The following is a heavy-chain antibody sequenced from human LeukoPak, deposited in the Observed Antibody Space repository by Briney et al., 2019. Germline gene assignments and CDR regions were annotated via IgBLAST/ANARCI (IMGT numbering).Heavy chain of an antibody. V-gene: IGHV1-2*02. CDR2: INPNSGGT. CDR3: ARDSSGWPRDYYYYYMDV. D-gene: IGHD6-19*01. CDR1: GYTFTGYY. J-gene: IGHJ6*03. Sequence: ASVKVSCKASGYTFTGYYMHWVRQAPGQGLEWMGWINPNSGGTNYAQKFQGRVTMTRDTSISTAYMELSRLGSDDTAVYYCARDSSGWPRDYYYYYMDVWGKGTTVTVSS.